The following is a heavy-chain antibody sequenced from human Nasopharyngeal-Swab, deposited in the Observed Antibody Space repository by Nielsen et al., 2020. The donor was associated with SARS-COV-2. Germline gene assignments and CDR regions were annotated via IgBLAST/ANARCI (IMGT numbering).Heavy chain of an antibody. J-gene: IGHJ4*02. CDR3: AKDLVGSFDY. Sequence: GESLKISCAASGFTFSSYAMSWVRQAPGKGLEWVSAISGSGGSTYYADSVKGRFTISRDNSKNTLYLQMNSLRAEDTAVYYCAKDLVGSFDYWDQGTLVTVSS. CDR1: GFTFSSYA. V-gene: IGHV3-23*01. CDR2: ISGSGGST. D-gene: IGHD2-15*01.